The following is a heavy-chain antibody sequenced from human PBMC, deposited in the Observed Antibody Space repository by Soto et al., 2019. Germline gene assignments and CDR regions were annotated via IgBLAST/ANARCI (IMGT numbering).Heavy chain of an antibody. V-gene: IGHV1-2*04. CDR3: ARGIFYDFGAPGAFDI. CDR1: GYTFTGYY. D-gene: IGHD3-3*01. Sequence: ASVKVSCKASGYTFTGYYMHWVRQAPGQGLEWMGWINPNSGGTNYAQKFQGWVTMTRDTSISTAYMELSRLRSDDTAVYYCARGIFYDFGAPGAFDIWGQGTMVTV. CDR2: INPNSGGT. J-gene: IGHJ3*02.